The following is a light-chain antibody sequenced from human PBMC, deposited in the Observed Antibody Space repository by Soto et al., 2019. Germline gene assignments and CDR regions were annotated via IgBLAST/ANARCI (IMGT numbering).Light chain of an antibody. Sequence: QSALTQPASVSGSPGQSITISCSGTNSDVGAHDLVSWYQHHPGKAPRLMIYGVTNRPSGVSSRFSASKSGNTASLTISGLQAEDEADYNCSSYTMSTTVVFGGGTKVTVL. CDR2: GVT. V-gene: IGLV2-14*01. J-gene: IGLJ2*01. CDR3: SSYTMSTTVV. CDR1: NSDVGAHDL.